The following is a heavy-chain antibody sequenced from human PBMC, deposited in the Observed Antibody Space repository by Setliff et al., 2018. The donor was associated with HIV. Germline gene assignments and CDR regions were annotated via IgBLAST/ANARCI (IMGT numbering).Heavy chain of an antibody. D-gene: IGHD3-22*01. Sequence: PGGSLRLSCAASGFTVSGYYMAWVRQAPGKGLEWVSTIYSDGSTYHADSVKGRFTLSRDTSKNTLSLQMNSLRPEDTAVFYCARVRLYSSALDYWGQGTLVTVSS. CDR3: ARVRLYSSALDY. CDR1: GFTVSGYY. CDR2: IYSDGST. V-gene: IGHV3-66*02. J-gene: IGHJ4*02.